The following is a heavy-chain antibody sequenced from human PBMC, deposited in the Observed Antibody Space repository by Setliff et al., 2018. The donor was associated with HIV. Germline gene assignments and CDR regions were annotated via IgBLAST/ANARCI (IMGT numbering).Heavy chain of an antibody. J-gene: IGHJ4*02. D-gene: IGHD6-13*01. V-gene: IGHV4-39*01. CDR2: IYYSGST. Sequence: SETLSLTCTVSGGSISSSSYYWGWIRQPPGKGLEWIGSIYYSGSTYYNPSLKSRVTISVDTSKNQFSLKLSSVTAADTAVYYCARHSEYSSSWYYFDYWGQGTPVTVSS. CDR3: ARHSEYSSSWYYFDY. CDR1: GGSISSSSYY.